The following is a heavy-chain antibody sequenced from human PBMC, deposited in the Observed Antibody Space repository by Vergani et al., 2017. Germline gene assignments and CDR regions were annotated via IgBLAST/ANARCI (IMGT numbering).Heavy chain of an antibody. V-gene: IGHV1-46*03. CDR1: GYTFSNYY. CDR3: ARGDYGILTGYRY. D-gene: IGHD3-9*01. J-gene: IGHJ4*02. Sequence: QVQVVQSGAEVKKSGASVKVSCKTSGYTFSNYYMHWVRQAPGQGLEWMGIINPSGGHTNYAQKFQGRVTMTRDTSTRTVYMELSSLRSEDTAIYYCARGDYGILTGYRYWGQGTLDTVSA. CDR2: INPSGGHT.